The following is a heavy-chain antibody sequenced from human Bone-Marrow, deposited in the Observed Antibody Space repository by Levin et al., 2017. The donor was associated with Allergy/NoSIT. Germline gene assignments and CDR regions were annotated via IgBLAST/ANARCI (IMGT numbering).Heavy chain of an antibody. V-gene: IGHV3-30-3*01. CDR1: GFTFSSYA. D-gene: IGHD2-15*01. CDR3: ARDFQGYCSGGSCYSGWSDAFDI. J-gene: IGHJ3*02. Sequence: GGSLRLSCAASGFTFSSYAMHWVRQAPGKGLEWVAVISYDGSNKYYADSVKGRFTISRDNSKNTLYLQMNSLRAEDTAVYYCARDFQGYCSGGSCYSGWSDAFDIWGQGTMVTVSS. CDR2: ISYDGSNK.